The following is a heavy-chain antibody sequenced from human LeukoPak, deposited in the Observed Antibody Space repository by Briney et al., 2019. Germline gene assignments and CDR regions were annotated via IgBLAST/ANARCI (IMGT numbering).Heavy chain of an antibody. CDR1: GFTFSNYA. D-gene: IGHD3-22*01. V-gene: IGHV3-23*01. J-gene: IGHJ3*02. CDR2: ISNSGGST. CDR3: AKQTDTTGSRGGAFDI. Sequence: PGGSLRLSCAASGFTFSNYAMSWVRQAPGKGLEWVSTISNSGGSTYSADSMKGRFTISRGNSKNTLFLQMSGLGAEDTAVYYCAKQTDTTGSRGGAFDIWGQGTMVTVSS.